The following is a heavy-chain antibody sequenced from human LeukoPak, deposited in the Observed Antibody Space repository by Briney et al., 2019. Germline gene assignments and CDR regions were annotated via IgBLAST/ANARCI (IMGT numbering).Heavy chain of an antibody. J-gene: IGHJ4*02. CDR1: GFTFDDYA. V-gene: IGHV3-9*01. CDR2: ISWNSGTI. CDR3: AKDSSERGYFGSGSSFDY. Sequence: GRSLRLSCAASGFTFDDYAMHWVRQVPGKGLEWVSGISWNSGTIDYADSVKGGFTISRDNAKNSLYLQMNSLSSEDTASYYCAKDSSERGYFGSGSSFDYWGQGTLVTVSS. D-gene: IGHD3-10*01.